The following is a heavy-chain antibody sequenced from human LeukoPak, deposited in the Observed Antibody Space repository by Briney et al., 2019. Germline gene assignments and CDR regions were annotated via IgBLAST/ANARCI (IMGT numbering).Heavy chain of an antibody. Sequence: ASVKVSCKVSGYTLTELSMHWVRQAPGKGLEWMGGFDPEDGETMYAQKFQGRVTMTEDTSTDTAYMELSSLRSEDTAVYYCATSFIYYGSGSYLGMDVWGQGTTVTVSS. J-gene: IGHJ6*02. CDR1: GYTLTELS. V-gene: IGHV1-24*01. D-gene: IGHD3-10*01. CDR3: ATSFIYYGSGSYLGMDV. CDR2: FDPEDGET.